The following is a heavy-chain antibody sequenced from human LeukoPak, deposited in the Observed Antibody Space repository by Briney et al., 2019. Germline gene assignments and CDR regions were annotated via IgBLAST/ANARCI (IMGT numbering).Heavy chain of an antibody. J-gene: IGHJ4*02. V-gene: IGHV3-7*04. CDR1: GFIFSSYW. CDR3: ARGQYQLL. CDR2: VNPDGNEK. D-gene: IGHD2-2*01. Sequence: GGSLRLSCVASGFIFSSYWMSWVRQAPGKGLEWVAKVNPDGNEKYYVDSVRGRFTISKDNTKNSVYLQMDSLKAEDTAVYYCARGQYQLLWGKGALIIVSS.